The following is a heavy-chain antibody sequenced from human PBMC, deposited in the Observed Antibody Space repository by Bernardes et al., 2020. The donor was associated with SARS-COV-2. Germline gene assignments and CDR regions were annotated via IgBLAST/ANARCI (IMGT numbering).Heavy chain of an antibody. CDR3: ARVGPSGFWSGYSNYFDY. D-gene: IGHD3-3*01. CDR1: GGSFSGSY. V-gene: IGHV4-34*01. Sequence: SETLSLTCAVYGGSFSGSYWSWIRQPPGKGLEWIGEINHSGSTNYNPSLKSRVTISVDTSKNQFSLKLSSVTAADTAVYYCARVGPSGFWSGYSNYFDYWGQGTLVTVSS. CDR2: INHSGST. J-gene: IGHJ4*02.